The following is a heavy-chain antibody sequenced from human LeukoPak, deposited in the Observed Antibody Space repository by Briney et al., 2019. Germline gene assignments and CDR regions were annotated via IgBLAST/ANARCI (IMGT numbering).Heavy chain of an antibody. D-gene: IGHD2-21*02. J-gene: IGHJ4*02. CDR1: GFTFADYA. CDR3: ARGVVVTAELDY. Sequence: GGSLRLSCAASGFTFADYAMHWVRQVPGKCLEWVSLISGDGGNTYYADSVKGRFTISRDNSKNSLYLQMNSLRTEDTAVYYCARGVVVTAELDYWGQGTLVTVSS. CDR2: ISGDGGNT. V-gene: IGHV3-43*02.